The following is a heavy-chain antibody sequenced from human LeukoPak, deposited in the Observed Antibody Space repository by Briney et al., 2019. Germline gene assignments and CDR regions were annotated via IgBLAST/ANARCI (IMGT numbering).Heavy chain of an antibody. CDR1: GYTFTSYG. CDR2: ISAYNGNT. V-gene: IGHV1-18*01. CDR3: ARGTVTTGGYYYYYMDV. J-gene: IGHJ6*03. Sequence: GASVKVSCKASGYTFTSYGISWVRQAPGQGLEWMGWISAYNGNTNYAQKLQGRVTMTTDTSTSTAYMELRSLGSDDTAVYYCARGTVTTGGYYYYYMDVWGKGTTVTVSS. D-gene: IGHD4-17*01.